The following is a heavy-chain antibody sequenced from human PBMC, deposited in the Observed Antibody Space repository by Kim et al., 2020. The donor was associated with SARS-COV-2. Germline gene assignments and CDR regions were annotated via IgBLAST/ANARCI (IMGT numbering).Heavy chain of an antibody. D-gene: IGHD3-22*01. Sequence: GGSLRLSCTASGFTFTTYWMTWVRQAPGKGLEWVANIKEDGNEKHYVDSVKGRFTISRDNAKNSLYLQMNSLRDEDTAMYYCARVRHGIIVVTADYWGQGTLVTVSS. J-gene: IGHJ4*02. V-gene: IGHV3-7*03. CDR1: GFTFTTYW. CDR3: ARVRHGIIVVTADY. CDR2: IKEDGNEK.